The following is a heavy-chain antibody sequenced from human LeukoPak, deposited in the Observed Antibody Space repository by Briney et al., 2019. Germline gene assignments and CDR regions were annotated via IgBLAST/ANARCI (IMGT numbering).Heavy chain of an antibody. CDR3: ARAKTRSSTSCLYAP. CDR1: GYTFTSYD. D-gene: IGHD2-2*01. V-gene: IGHV1-8*01. Sequence: ASVKVSCKASGYTFTSYDINWVRQASGQGLEWMGWMNPNSGNTGYAQKFQGRVTMTRNTSISTAYMELSSLRSEDTAVYYCARAKTRSSTSCLYAPWGQGTLVTVSS. J-gene: IGHJ4*02. CDR2: MNPNSGNT.